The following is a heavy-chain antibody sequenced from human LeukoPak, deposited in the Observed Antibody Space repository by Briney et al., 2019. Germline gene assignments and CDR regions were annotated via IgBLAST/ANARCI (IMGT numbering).Heavy chain of an antibody. CDR2: INPNSGGT. V-gene: IGHV1-2*02. CDR1: GYTFTGYY. J-gene: IGHJ4*02. D-gene: IGHD6-19*01. Sequence: ASVKVSCKASGYTFTGYYMHWVRQAPGQGPEWMGWINPNSGGTNYAQKFQGRVTMTRDTSISTAYMELSRLRSDDTAVYYCARDRGSSGWYFDYWGQGTLVTVSS. CDR3: ARDRGSSGWYFDY.